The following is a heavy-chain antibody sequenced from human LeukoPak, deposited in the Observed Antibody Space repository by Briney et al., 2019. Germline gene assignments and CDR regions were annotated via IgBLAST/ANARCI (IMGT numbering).Heavy chain of an antibody. V-gene: IGHV3-23*01. CDR1: GFTFNNYA. D-gene: IGHD3-3*01. J-gene: IGHJ4*02. Sequence: GGSLRLSCAASGFTFNNYAMSWVRQAPGKGLEWVSGISGGGARTYYPDSVKGRFTISRDNSKNTLYLQMNSLRADDTAVYYCAKFLSGSSLHYWGPGTLVTVSS. CDR2: ISGGGART. CDR3: AKFLSGSSLHY.